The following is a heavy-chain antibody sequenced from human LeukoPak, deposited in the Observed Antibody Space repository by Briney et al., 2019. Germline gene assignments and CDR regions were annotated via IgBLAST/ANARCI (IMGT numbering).Heavy chain of an antibody. Sequence: SLRLSCAASGFTFSSYSMNWVRQAPGKGLEWVSGISWNSGSIGYADSVKGRFTISRDNAKNSLYLQMNSLRAEDTALYYCAKDYYYDSSGHFDYWGQGTLVTVSS. CDR2: ISWNSGSI. CDR3: AKDYYYDSSGHFDY. V-gene: IGHV3-9*01. D-gene: IGHD3-22*01. CDR1: GFTFSSYS. J-gene: IGHJ4*02.